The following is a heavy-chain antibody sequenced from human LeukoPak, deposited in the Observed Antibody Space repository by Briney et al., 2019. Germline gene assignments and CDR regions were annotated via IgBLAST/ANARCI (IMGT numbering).Heavy chain of an antibody. J-gene: IGHJ5*02. D-gene: IGHD5-18*01. CDR2: IIPILGIA. CDR1: GGSFSSYA. V-gene: IGHV1-69*04. Sequence: SVKVSCKASGGSFSSYAISWVRQAPGQGLEWMGRIIPILGIANYVQKFQGRVTITADKSTSTAYMELSSLRSEDTAVYYCARHVDTAMVTDNWFDPWGQGTLVTLPS. CDR3: ARHVDTAMVTDNWFDP.